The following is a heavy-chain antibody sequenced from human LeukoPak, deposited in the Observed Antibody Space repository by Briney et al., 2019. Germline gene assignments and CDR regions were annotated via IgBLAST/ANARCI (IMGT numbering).Heavy chain of an antibody. Sequence: PGGSLRLSCAASGFTFSSYWMHWVRQAPGKGLVWVSRINSDGSSTSYADSVKGRFTISRDNAKNTLYLQMNSLRAEDTAVYYCARVPATVTEKLYCYYGMDVWGQGTTVTVSS. V-gene: IGHV3-74*01. CDR2: INSDGSST. J-gene: IGHJ6*02. D-gene: IGHD4-4*01. CDR1: GFTFSSYW. CDR3: ARVPATVTEKLYCYYGMDV.